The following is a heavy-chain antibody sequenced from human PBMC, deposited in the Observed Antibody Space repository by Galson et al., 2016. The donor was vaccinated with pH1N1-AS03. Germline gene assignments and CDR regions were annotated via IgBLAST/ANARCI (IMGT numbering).Heavy chain of an antibody. CDR1: GFTFSSYA. CDR3: AKDLGGMAILGVVGAFHI. J-gene: IGHJ3*02. D-gene: IGHD3-3*01. V-gene: IGHV3-23*01. CDR2: ISGSGGNT. Sequence: SLRLSCAASGFTFSSYAMTWVRQAPGKGLEWVSSISGSGGNTYYADSVRGRFTISRDNSKSTLYLQMNSLRAEDTASYYCAKDLGGMAILGVVGAFHIWGHGTLVTVSS.